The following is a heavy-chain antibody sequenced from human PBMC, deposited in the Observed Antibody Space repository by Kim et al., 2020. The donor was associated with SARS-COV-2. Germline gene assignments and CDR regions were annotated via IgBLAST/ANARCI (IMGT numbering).Heavy chain of an antibody. Sequence: VKGRFTISRDDSKTTLYLQMNSLKTEDTAVYYCTTARGYSSGWYPYYFDYWGQGTLVTVSS. CDR3: TTARGYSSGWYPYYFDY. J-gene: IGHJ4*02. V-gene: IGHV3-15*01. D-gene: IGHD6-19*01.